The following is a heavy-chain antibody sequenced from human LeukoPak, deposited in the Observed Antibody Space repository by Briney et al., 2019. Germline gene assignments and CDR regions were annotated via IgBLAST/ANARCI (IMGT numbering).Heavy chain of an antibody. V-gene: IGHV4-34*01. J-gene: IGHJ5*02. CDR3: ARDKDA. Sequence: SETLSLTCAVYGGPFSGYYWSWIRQPPGKGLEWIGEINHSGSTNYNPSLKSRVTISGDTSKNQFSLKLSSVTAEDTAVYYCARDKDAWGQGTLVTVSS. CDR2: INHSGST. CDR1: GGPFSGYY.